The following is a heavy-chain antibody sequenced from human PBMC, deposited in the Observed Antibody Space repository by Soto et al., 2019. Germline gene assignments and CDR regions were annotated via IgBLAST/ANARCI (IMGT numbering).Heavy chain of an antibody. CDR2: MYNTGST. CDR1: GGSISGYY. V-gene: IGHV4-59*01. J-gene: IGHJ3*02. D-gene: IGHD5-12*01. CDR3: ALVATNHDAFDI. Sequence: SETLSLTCTVSGGSISGYYWSWIRQPPGKGLEWIGYMYNTGSTVYNPSFKSRVTISVDTSKNQFSLKLSSVTAADTAVYYCALVATNHDAFDIWGQGTMVTVSS.